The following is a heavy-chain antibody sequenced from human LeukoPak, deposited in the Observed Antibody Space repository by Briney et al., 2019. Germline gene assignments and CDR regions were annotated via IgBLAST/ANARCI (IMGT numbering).Heavy chain of an antibody. Sequence: PSQTLSLTCTVSGGSISSGDYYWSWIRQPPGKGLEWIGYIYYSGSTYYNPSLKSRVTISLDTSKKQFSLKLSSVTAADTAVYYCARGSGNSPYYFDSWGQGTLVTVSS. CDR2: IYYSGST. J-gene: IGHJ4*02. D-gene: IGHD3-9*01. V-gene: IGHV4-30-4*01. CDR1: GGSISSGDYY. CDR3: ARGSGNSPYYFDS.